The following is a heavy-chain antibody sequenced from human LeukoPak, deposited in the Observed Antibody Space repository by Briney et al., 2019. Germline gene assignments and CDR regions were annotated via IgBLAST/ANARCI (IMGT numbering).Heavy chain of an antibody. CDR2: ISASGHNT. CDR3: ANWREGVVADFES. J-gene: IGHJ4*02. D-gene: IGHD3-22*01. V-gene: IGHV3-23*01. Sequence: GGSLRLSCAASGFIFTTYAMRWVRQAPETGLEWVSAISASGHNTYYADSVKGRFTISRDNPKNTLYLQMNSLRAEDTAIYYCANWREGVVADFESWGQGSLVSVSS. CDR1: GFIFTTYA.